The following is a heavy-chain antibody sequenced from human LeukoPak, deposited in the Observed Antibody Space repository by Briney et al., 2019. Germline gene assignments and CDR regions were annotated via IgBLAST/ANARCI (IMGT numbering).Heavy chain of an antibody. Sequence: GGSLRLSCAASGFSVSLNYMNWVRQAPGKGLEWVSILYSGSVTYYADSVKGRFTISRDSSKNMLFLHMNSLRAEDTAVYYCARVGDHFHWYLDLWGRGTLVTVSS. CDR2: LYSGSVT. V-gene: IGHV3-53*01. CDR1: GFSVSLNY. D-gene: IGHD3-3*02. J-gene: IGHJ2*01. CDR3: ARVGDHFHWYLDL.